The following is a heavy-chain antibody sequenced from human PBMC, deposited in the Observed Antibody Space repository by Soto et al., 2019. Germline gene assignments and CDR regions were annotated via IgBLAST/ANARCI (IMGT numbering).Heavy chain of an antibody. CDR3: AKDRGLVLSFYFDY. Sequence: EVQLVESGGGLVQPGRSLRLSCAASGFTFDDYAMHWVRQAPGKGLEWVSGISWNSGSIGYADSVKGRFTIPRDNAKNSLYLQMNSLRAEDTGLYYCAKDRGLVLSFYFDYWGQGTLVTVSS. CDR1: GFTFDDYA. V-gene: IGHV3-9*01. J-gene: IGHJ4*02. D-gene: IGHD6-19*01. CDR2: ISWNSGSI.